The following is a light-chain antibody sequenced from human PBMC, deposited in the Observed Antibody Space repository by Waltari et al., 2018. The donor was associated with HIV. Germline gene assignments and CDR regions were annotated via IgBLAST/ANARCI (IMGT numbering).Light chain of an antibody. Sequence: DIQMTQSPYSLSASVADRVTITCQASQDISTNLHRYQQKPGKAPQVLIYDAVNLETGVPSRFSGSGSGTKFIMTINSLQPEDIATYYCQQSASLTPLTFGGGTKVEI. CDR3: QQSASLTPLT. J-gene: IGKJ4*01. CDR2: DAV. CDR1: QDISTN. V-gene: IGKV1-33*01.